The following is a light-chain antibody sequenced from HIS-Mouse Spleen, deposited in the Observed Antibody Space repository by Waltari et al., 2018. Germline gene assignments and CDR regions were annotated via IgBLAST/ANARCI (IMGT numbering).Light chain of an antibody. CDR3: CSYAGSYSYV. CDR2: DVS. Sequence: QSALTQPRSVSGSPGQSVTISCPGTSSAVGGYNYVSWYQPHPGKAPKLMIYDVSKRPSGVPDRFSGSKSGNTASLTISGLQAEDEADYYCCSYAGSYSYVFGTGTKVTVL. J-gene: IGLJ1*01. CDR1: SSAVGGYNY. V-gene: IGLV2-11*01.